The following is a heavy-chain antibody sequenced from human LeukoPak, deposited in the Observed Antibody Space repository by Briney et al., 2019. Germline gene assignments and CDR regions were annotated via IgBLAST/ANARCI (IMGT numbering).Heavy chain of an antibody. CDR2: TRFDGSIK. J-gene: IGHJ4*02. D-gene: IGHD1-1*01. CDR1: GSIFSDYG. Sequence: GGSLRLSCAVSGSIFSDYGFHWVRQAPGKGLEWVAVTRFDGSIKQYADSVKGRFTISRDDSKNTLYLQMNSLKSEDTAVYYCARWGGTRQYYFDYWGRGTLVTVSS. CDR3: ARWGGTRQYYFDY. V-gene: IGHV3-33*01.